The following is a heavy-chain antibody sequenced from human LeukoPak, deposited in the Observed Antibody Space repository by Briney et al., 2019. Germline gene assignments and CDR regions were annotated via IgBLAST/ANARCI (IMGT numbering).Heavy chain of an antibody. V-gene: IGHV3-23*01. CDR3: ARELGTVTARRFDY. D-gene: IGHD4-17*01. CDR2: ITGSGGST. J-gene: IGHJ4*02. CDR1: GLTFSSYA. Sequence: GGSLRLSCAASGLTFSSYAMSWVRQAPGKGLEWVSAITGSGGSTYYADSVKGRFTISRDNSKNTLYLQMNSLRAEDTAVYYCARELGTVTARRFDYWGQGTLVTVSS.